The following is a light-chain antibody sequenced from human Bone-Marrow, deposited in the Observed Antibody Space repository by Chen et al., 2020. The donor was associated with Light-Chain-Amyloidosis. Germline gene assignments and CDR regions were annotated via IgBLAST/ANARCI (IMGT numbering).Light chain of an antibody. CDR2: DTS. CDR1: QSVSSN. V-gene: IGKV3-15*01. J-gene: IGKJ1*01. Sequence: EIVMTQSPATLSVSPGERATLSCRASQSVSSNLAWYQQKPGQAPRLLMYDTSTRATGIPARFSGRGSGTEFTLTISSLQSEDFAVYYCQQYNNWPPKGTFGQGTKVEIK. CDR3: QQYNNWPPKGT.